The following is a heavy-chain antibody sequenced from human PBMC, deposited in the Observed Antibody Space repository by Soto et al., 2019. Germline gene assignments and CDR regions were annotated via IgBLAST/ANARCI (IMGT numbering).Heavy chain of an antibody. Sequence: PSETLSLTCSVSGGSISSGPYSWGWIRQPPGKGLEWIGTFYYSGRTFYNPSLESRVTISVDPSKNQFSLKVSSVTAADTAVYYCARLGGDCANASCYGYSAMDVWGQGTTLT. D-gene: IGHD2-2*01. CDR1: GGSISSGPYS. J-gene: IGHJ6*02. CDR3: ARLGGDCANASCYGYSAMDV. V-gene: IGHV4-39*01. CDR2: FYYSGRT.